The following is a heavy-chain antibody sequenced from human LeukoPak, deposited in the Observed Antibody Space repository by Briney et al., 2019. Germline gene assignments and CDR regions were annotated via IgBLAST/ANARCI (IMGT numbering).Heavy chain of an antibody. V-gene: IGHV1-8*01. CDR1: GYTFSSYD. CDR3: TRAPHYYDSSGLTNLLLGL. CDR2: MNPNSGNT. J-gene: IGHJ4*02. Sequence: ASVKVSCKAFGYTFSSYDINWVRQATGQGLEWMGWMNPNSGNTGYAQKFQGRVTMTRNSSITTAYMELSSLRSEDTGVYFCTRAPHYYDSSGLTNLLLGLRGQGNLV. D-gene: IGHD3-22*01.